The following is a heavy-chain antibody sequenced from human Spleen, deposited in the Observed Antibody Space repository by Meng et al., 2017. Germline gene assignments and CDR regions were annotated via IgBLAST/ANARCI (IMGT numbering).Heavy chain of an antibody. CDR3: ARQGDTAMATFDY. CDR1: GGSFSDYY. Sequence: QVQIQQWGAGLVKPSETLSLNCAVYGGSFSDYYWSWIRQPPGKGLEWIGEINHSGGTKYTPSLESRVTISIDTSKNQFSLKLSSVTAADTAIYYCARQGDTAMATFDYWGQGTLVTVSS. V-gene: IGHV4-34*01. J-gene: IGHJ4*02. D-gene: IGHD5-18*01. CDR2: INHSGGT.